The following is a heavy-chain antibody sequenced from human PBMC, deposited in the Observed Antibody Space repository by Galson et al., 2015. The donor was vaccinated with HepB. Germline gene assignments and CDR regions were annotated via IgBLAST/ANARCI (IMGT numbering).Heavy chain of an antibody. CDR2: ISYDGSNK. V-gene: IGHV3-30-3*01. Sequence: SLRLSCAASEFTFSSYAMHWVRQAPGKGLEWVAVISYDGSNKYYADSVKGRFTISRDNSKNTLYLQMNSLRAEDTAVYYCARDNGGVDYYDSSGYYFDYWGQGTLVTVSS. J-gene: IGHJ4*02. CDR1: EFTFSSYA. CDR3: ARDNGGVDYYDSSGYYFDY. D-gene: IGHD3-22*01.